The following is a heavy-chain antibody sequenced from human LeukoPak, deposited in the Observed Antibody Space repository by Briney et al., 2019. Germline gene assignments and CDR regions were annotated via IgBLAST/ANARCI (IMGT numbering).Heavy chain of an antibody. CDR3: ARSQDSYYYGSGSYFYYYYYGMDV. D-gene: IGHD3-10*01. CDR2: IIPILGIA. CDR1: GGTFSSYA. J-gene: IGHJ6*02. V-gene: IGHV1-69*04. Sequence: ASVKVSCKASGGTFSSYAISWVRQAPGQGLEWMGRIIPILGIANYAQKFQGRVTITADKSTSTAYMELSSLRSEDTAVYYCARSQDSYYYGSGSYFYYYYYGMDVWGQGTTVTVSS.